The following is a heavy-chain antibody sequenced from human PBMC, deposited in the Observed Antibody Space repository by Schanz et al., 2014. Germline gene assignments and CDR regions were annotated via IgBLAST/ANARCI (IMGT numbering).Heavy chain of an antibody. J-gene: IGHJ4*02. CDR3: ARDFSAYVGNYFDY. CDR2: INPNSGDT. V-gene: IGHV1-2*04. D-gene: IGHD5-12*01. CDR1: GGTFNSYT. Sequence: QVQLVQSGAEVKKPGASMKVSCKASGGTFNSYTINWVRQAPGQGLEWMGWINPNSGDTNYAQKFQGWVTMTTDTSTSTSYMELTSLRFDDTAVYYCARDFSAYVGNYFDYWGQGTLVTVSS.